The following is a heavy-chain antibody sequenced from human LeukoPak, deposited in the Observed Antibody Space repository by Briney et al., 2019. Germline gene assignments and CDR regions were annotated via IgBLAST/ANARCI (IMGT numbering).Heavy chain of an antibody. CDR2: ISITVGGT. Sequence: GGSLRLSCAASGFTFSSYAMSWVRQAPGKGLEWVSAISITVGGTYYADSVKGRFTISRDNSKNTLYLQMNSLSAEDTAVYYCAKRSHMLGATNPNYYFDHWGQGTLGTVSS. CDR3: AKRSHMLGATNPNYYFDH. CDR1: GFTFSSYA. V-gene: IGHV3-23*01. D-gene: IGHD1-26*01. J-gene: IGHJ4*02.